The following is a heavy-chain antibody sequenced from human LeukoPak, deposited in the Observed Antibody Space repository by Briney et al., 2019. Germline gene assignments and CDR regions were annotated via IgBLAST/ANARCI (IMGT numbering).Heavy chain of an antibody. Sequence: SETLSLTCTVSGGSISSSTYYWGWVRQPPGKGLEWIGSLYYSGSTYYNPSLKSRVTISVDTSKNQFSLKLSSVTAADTAVYYCVIGSGSYHPIDYWGQGTLVTVAS. CDR2: LYYSGST. CDR1: GGSISSSTYY. J-gene: IGHJ4*02. V-gene: IGHV4-39*07. D-gene: IGHD3-10*01. CDR3: VIGSGSYHPIDY.